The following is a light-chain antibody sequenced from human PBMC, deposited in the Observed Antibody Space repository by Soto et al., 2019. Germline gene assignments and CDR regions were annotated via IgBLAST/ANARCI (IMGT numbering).Light chain of an antibody. CDR3: QQYGSSSIT. CDR1: HSVSSSY. V-gene: IGKV3-20*01. CDR2: GAS. Sequence: EIVLTQSPGILSLSPGERATLSCRASHSVSSSYLAWYQQKPGQAPRLLIYGASSRATGIPDRFSGSGSGTDFTLTISRLEPEDFAVYYCQQYGSSSITFGQGTRLEIK. J-gene: IGKJ5*01.